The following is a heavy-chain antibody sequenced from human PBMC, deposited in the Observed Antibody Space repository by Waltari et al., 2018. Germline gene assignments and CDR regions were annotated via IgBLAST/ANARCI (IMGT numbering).Heavy chain of an antibody. V-gene: IGHV3-23*01. CDR2: ISGTTDGI. CDR1: GLRFSTYG. Sequence: EVQVLESGGGLVQPGGSLRLSCTASGLRFSTYGMSWVRQAPGNGLEWVSTISGTTDGINYADSVKGRFTISRDNSKNTLYLQMNSLRVEDTAVYYCATGGAYCFADCHSIHWGQGTLVTVSS. J-gene: IGHJ4*02. D-gene: IGHD2-21*02. CDR3: ATGGAYCFADCHSIH.